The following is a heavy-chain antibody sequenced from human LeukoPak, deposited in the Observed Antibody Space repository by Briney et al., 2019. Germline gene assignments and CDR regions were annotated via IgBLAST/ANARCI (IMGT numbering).Heavy chain of an antibody. Sequence: GRSLRLSYAAAGFSFSIYWINSVSQAPGNWLEWVATIKQDGSETHYVDSVKGQLTISRDNAKNSRWLQMSSLRDEDSAIYYCVRELAARYWGQGTLVTVSS. CDR3: VRELAARY. V-gene: IGHV3-7*01. CDR1: GFSFSIYW. D-gene: IGHD6-6*01. J-gene: IGHJ4*02. CDR2: IKQDGSET.